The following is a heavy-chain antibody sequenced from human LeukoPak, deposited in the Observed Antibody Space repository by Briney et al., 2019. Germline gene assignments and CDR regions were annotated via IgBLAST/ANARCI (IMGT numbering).Heavy chain of an antibody. V-gene: IGHV3-21*01. J-gene: IGHJ4*02. D-gene: IGHD2-2*01. Sequence: GGSLRLSCAASGFTFSSYSMNWVRQAPGKGLEWVSSISSSSSYIYYADSVKGRFTISRDNAKSSLYLQMNSLRAEDTAVYYCARTLKGYCSSTSCYPFHYWGQGTLVTVSS. CDR2: ISSSSSYI. CDR1: GFTFSSYS. CDR3: ARTLKGYCSSTSCYPFHY.